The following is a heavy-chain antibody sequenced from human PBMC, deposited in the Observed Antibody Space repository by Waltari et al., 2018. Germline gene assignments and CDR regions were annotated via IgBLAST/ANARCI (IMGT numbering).Heavy chain of an antibody. CDR2: MNPNSGNT. CDR3: ARGGGALYYYYMDV. J-gene: IGHJ6*03. V-gene: IGHV1-8*03. CDR1: GSTLTPPD. D-gene: IGHD3-10*01. Sequence: QVQLVQARAEVTKPAASVQLSSQAYGSTLTPPDIQWLRPSTGQGLEWMGWMNPNSGNTGYAQKFQGRVTITRNTSISTAYMELSSLRSEDTAVYYCARGGGALYYYYMDVWGKGTTVTVSS.